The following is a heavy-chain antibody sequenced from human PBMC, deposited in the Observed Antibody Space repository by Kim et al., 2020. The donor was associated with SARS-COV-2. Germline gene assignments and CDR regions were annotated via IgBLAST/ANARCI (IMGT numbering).Heavy chain of an antibody. CDR3: ARRGLTVTKYLDP. V-gene: IGHV4-34*01. D-gene: IGHD4-17*01. J-gene: IGHJ5*02. Sequence: YNPSLKSRVTISVDTSKNQFSLKLSSVTAADTAVYYCARRGLTVTKYLDPWGQGTLVTVSS.